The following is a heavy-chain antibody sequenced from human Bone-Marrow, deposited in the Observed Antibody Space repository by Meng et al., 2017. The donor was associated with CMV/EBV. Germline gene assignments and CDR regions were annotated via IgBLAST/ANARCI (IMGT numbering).Heavy chain of an antibody. Sequence: GSLRLSCTVSGYSVSSYYYWGWIRQPPGKGLEWIGYVSDSGTTNHNPSLKSRVSLSVDTSKNQFSLKLSSVTAADTAVYYCARDRGVDWNYGYYYYYGMDVWGQGTTVTVSS. CDR2: VSDSGTT. J-gene: IGHJ6*02. D-gene: IGHD1-7*01. CDR1: GYSVSSYYY. CDR3: ARDRGVDWNYGYYYYYGMDV. V-gene: IGHV4-61*01.